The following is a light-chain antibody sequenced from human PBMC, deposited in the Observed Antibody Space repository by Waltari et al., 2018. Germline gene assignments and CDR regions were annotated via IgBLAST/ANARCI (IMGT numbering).Light chain of an antibody. Sequence: QSALTQPASVSGSPGQSITISCSCSSGDVGMFNLVPWYQQHPGKAPQLIIYHVDDRPSGVSYRFSASKSGHTASLTISGLQPEDEADYYCCSYAGNKWLFGGGTKVTVL. CDR1: SGDVGMFNL. J-gene: IGLJ3*02. CDR3: CSYAGNKWL. CDR2: HVD. V-gene: IGLV2-23*02.